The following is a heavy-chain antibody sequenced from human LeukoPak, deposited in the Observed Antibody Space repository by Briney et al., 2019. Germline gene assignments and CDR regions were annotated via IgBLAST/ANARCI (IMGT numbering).Heavy chain of an antibody. CDR2: VDPDDGQR. J-gene: IGHJ5*02. CDR1: GYTLNDIS. CDR3: AAVSGHYTLLDA. V-gene: IGHV1-24*01. D-gene: IGHD4-11*01. Sequence: ASVKVSCKISGYTLNDISVHWVRQPPGKGLEWMGGVDPDDGQRVYAQRFQGRVTMTEDTSTNTAYMELGRLRSEDTAVYFCAAVSGHYTLLDAWGQGALVTVST.